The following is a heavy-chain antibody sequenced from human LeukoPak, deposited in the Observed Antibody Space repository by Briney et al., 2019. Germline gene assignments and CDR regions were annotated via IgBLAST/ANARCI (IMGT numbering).Heavy chain of an antibody. V-gene: IGHV1-69*04. CDR2: IIPILGIA. Sequence: ASVKVSSKASGGTFSSYAISWVRQAPGQGLEWMGRIIPILGIANYAQKFQGRVTITADKSTSTAYMELSSLRSEDTAVYYCARDCSSTSCYGYWGQGTLVTVSS. J-gene: IGHJ4*02. CDR1: GGTFSSYA. D-gene: IGHD2-2*01. CDR3: ARDCSSTSCYGY.